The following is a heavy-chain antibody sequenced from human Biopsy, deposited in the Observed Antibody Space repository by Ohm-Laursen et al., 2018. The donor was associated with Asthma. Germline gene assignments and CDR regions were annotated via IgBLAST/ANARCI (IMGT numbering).Heavy chain of an antibody. CDR3: ARAYGGSFFSGSFDI. J-gene: IGHJ3*02. CDR1: GFTVSTNG. V-gene: IGHV3-53*01. Sequence: GSLRLSCAASGFTVSTNGMSWVRQPPGKGLEWVSVIYSGGGAYYAESVQGRVTISRDNYKNTLSLQNNSLIAEDTAVYYCARAYGGSFFSGSFDIWGQGTMVTVSS. CDR2: IYSGGGA. D-gene: IGHD4-23*01.